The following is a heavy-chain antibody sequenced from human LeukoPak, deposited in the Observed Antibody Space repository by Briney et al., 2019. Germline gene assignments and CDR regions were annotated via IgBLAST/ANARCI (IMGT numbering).Heavy chain of an antibody. CDR2: IIPIFGTA. CDR1: GGTFSSYA. J-gene: IGHJ1*01. V-gene: IGHV1-69*05. CDR3: ARGPSPTYYYDSSGYYPAYFQH. D-gene: IGHD3-22*01. Sequence: SVKVSCKASGGTFSSYASSWVRQAPGQGLEWMGGIIPIFGTANYAQKFQGRVTITTDESTSTAYMELSSLRSEDTAVYYCARGPSPTYYYDSSGYYPAYFQHWGQGTLVTVSS.